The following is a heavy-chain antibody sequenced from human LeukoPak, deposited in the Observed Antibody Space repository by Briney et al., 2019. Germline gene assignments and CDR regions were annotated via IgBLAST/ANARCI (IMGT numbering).Heavy chain of an antibody. CDR3: ARQTLSRRGGYRASDYFDS. CDR1: GGSISSSSYY. V-gene: IGHV4-39*01. CDR2: IYYIRST. Sequence: SETLSLTCTVSGGSISSSSYYWDWIRHPPGKGLEWIGSIYYIRSTYYNPSLKSRVTISVDTSKNQFSLKLSSVTAADTAVYYCARQTLSRRGGYRASDYFDSWGQGTLVTVSS. J-gene: IGHJ4*02. D-gene: IGHD5-24*01.